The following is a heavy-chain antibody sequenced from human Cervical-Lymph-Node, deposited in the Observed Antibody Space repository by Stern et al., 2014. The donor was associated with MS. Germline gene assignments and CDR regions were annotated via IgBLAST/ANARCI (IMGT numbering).Heavy chain of an antibody. CDR3: AGVPMDGYGFDY. CDR2: IIPIFGTA. CDR1: EGTFSSYA. J-gene: IGHJ4*02. V-gene: IGHV1-69*01. D-gene: IGHD5-12*01. Sequence: VQLVESGAEVKKPGSSVKVSCKASEGTFSSYAISWVRQAPGQGLEWMGGIIPIFGTANYAQKFQGRVTITADESTSTAYMELSSLRSEDTAVYYCAGVPMDGYGFDYWGQGTLVTVSS.